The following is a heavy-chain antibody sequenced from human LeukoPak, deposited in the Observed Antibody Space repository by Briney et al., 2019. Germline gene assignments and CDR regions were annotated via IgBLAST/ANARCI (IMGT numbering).Heavy chain of an antibody. V-gene: IGHV4-30-4*01. D-gene: IGHD1-26*01. CDR3: ARGRRYSGSYRPLYYYYGMDV. J-gene: IGHJ6*02. CDR2: IYYSGRT. Sequence: SETLSLTCTVSGGSISSGDYYWSWIRQPPGKGLEWIGYIYYSGRTYYNPSLKSRVTISVDTSKNQFSLKLSSVTAADTAVYYCARGRRYSGSYRPLYYYYGMDVWGQGTTVTVSS. CDR1: GGSISSGDYY.